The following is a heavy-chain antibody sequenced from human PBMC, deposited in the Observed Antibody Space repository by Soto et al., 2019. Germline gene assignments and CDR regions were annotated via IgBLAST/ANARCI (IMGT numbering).Heavy chain of an antibody. D-gene: IGHD3-22*01. V-gene: IGHV4-59*01. CDR3: TRGHQGSGYIAFDI. J-gene: IGHJ3*02. Sequence: SETLSLTCTVSGGSISSYYWSWIRQPPGKGLEYIGYIYYSGSTNSNPSLKSRVTISVDTSKNQFSLKLSSVTAADTAVYYCTRGHQGSGYIAFDIWGQGTMVTVSS. CDR1: GGSISSYY. CDR2: IYYSGST.